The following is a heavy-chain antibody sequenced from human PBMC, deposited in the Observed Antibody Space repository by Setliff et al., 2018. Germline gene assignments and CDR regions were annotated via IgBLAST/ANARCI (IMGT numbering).Heavy chain of an antibody. J-gene: IGHJ6*03. D-gene: IGHD3-22*01. CDR2: TIPIFGTT. Sequence: KVSCKASGGTFSSYGISWVRQAPGQGLEWMGGTIPIFGTTDYAQKFQGRVTIITDESTSTAFMQLSSLRSEDTVVYYCVREGVDSRSSTDYRYYMDVWGKGTTVTVSS. CDR3: VREGVDSRSSTDYRYYMDV. V-gene: IGHV1-69*05. CDR1: GGTFSSYG.